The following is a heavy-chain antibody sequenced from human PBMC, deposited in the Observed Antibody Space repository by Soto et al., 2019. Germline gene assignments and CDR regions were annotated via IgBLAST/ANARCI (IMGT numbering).Heavy chain of an antibody. CDR2: IYPGDSDT. V-gene: IGHV5-51*01. Sequence: GESLKISCKGSVYSFTSYCIGWVRQMPGKGLEWMCIIYPGDSDTRYSPSFQCQVTISADKSISTAYLQWSSLKASDTAMYYCARSHYNMLRPLVTSYYYYGMDVGGQGTTVTVSS. CDR1: VYSFTSYC. CDR3: ARSHYNMLRPLVTSYYYYGMDV. J-gene: IGHJ6*02. D-gene: IGHD3-9*01.